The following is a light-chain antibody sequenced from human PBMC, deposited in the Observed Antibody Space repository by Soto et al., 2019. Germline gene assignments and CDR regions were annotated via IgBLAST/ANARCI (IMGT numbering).Light chain of an antibody. Sequence: EIVLTQSPATLSLSPGERATLSCRASQSVSSYLAWYKQKPGQAPRLLIYDASNRATGIPARFSGSGSGTDFTLTISILEPEDFAVYYCQHRSNWPLTFGGGTKVEIK. CDR2: DAS. CDR1: QSVSSY. V-gene: IGKV3-11*01. J-gene: IGKJ4*01. CDR3: QHRSNWPLT.